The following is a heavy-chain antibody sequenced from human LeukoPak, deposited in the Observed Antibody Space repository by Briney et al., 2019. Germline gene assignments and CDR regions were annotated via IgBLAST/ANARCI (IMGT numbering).Heavy chain of an antibody. CDR2: INPNSGGT. Sequence: APVKVSCKASGYTFTSYYMHWVRQAPGQGLEWMGWINPNSGGTNYAQKFQGRLSMTKDTSISTVYMELSRLRSDDTAVFYCARDGSPSGYYYYMDVWGKGTTVTVSS. CDR3: ARDGSPSGYYYYMDV. V-gene: IGHV1-2*02. D-gene: IGHD6-6*01. CDR1: GYTFTSYY. J-gene: IGHJ6*03.